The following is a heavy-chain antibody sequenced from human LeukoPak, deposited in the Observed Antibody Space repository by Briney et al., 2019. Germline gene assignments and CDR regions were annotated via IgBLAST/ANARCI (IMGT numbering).Heavy chain of an antibody. J-gene: IGHJ3*02. CDR1: GGSFSGYY. CDR3: AMIDYYGSASSPI. CDR2: INHSGST. D-gene: IGHD3-10*01. Sequence: SEALPLTCVDYGGSFSGYYWSWIRQPPGKGLEWIGVINHSGSTNYNPSLKSRVTISVDTSKNQFSLKLSSVTAADMAVYYSAMIDYYGSASSPIWGQGTMVTVSS. V-gene: IGHV4-34*01.